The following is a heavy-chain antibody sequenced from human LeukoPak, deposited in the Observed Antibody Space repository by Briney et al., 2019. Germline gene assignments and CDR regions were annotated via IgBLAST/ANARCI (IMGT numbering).Heavy chain of an antibody. V-gene: IGHV4-39*01. CDR2: IYYSGST. J-gene: IGHJ6*02. CDR1: GGSISSSSYY. Sequence: SETLSLTCTVPGGSISSSSYYWGWIRQPPGKGLEWIGSIYYSGSTYYNPSLKSRVTISVDTSKNQFSLKLSSVTAADTAVYYCARGRQGPMDVWGQGTTVTVSS. CDR3: ARGRQGPMDV.